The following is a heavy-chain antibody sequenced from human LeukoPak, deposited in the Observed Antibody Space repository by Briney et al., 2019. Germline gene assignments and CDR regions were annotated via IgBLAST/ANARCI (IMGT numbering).Heavy chain of an antibody. CDR1: GGFSSSDTYF. D-gene: IGHD3-10*01. V-gene: IGHV4-39*01. CDR3: ARRYYYGSRISVDLGEYFDY. J-gene: IGHJ4*02. CDR2: FYYRGSI. Sequence: SETLSLTCTVSGGFSSSDTYFWGWLRQAPGKGLEWIGTFYYRGSIYYNPSLESRASMDVDTSKNQFSLQLTSVTAADTAVYYCARRYYYGSRISVDLGEYFDYRGQGTVVSVSS.